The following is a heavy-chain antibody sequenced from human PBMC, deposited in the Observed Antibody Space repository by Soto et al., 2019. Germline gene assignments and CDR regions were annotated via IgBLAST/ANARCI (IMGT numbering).Heavy chain of an antibody. V-gene: IGHV5-51*01. CDR2: IYPGDSYT. Sequence: PGESLKISCKGSGYSFTSYWIGWVRQMPGKGLEWMGIIYPGDSYTNYSPSFQGHVTISADKSISTAYLQWSSLKASDTAMYYCAFPVTKAVGDAFDFWGPGIMVTVSS. CDR1: GYSFTSYW. CDR3: AFPVTKAVGDAFDF. D-gene: IGHD4-17*01. J-gene: IGHJ3*01.